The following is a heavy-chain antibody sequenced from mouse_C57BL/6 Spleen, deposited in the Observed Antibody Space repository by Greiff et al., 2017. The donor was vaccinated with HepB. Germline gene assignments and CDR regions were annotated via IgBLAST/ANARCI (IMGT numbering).Heavy chain of an antibody. CDR2: IHPNSGST. CDR3: ARYYGSSYGDYFDY. D-gene: IGHD1-1*01. J-gene: IGHJ2*01. Sequence: QVHVKQPGAELVKPGASVKLSCKASGYTFTSYWMHWVKQRPGQGLEWIGMIHPNSGSTNYNEKFKSKATLTVDKSSSTAYMQLSSLTSEDSAVYYCARYYGSSYGDYFDYWGQGTTLTVSS. V-gene: IGHV1-64*01. CDR1: GYTFTSYW.